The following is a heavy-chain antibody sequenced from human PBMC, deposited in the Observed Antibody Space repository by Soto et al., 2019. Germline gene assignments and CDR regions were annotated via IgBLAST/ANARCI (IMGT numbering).Heavy chain of an antibody. CDR2: ISYDGSNK. CDR3: AKDQKWEPLRLFDF. J-gene: IGHJ4*02. D-gene: IGHD1-26*01. Sequence: LRLSCAASGFTFRSYGMHWVRQAPGKGLEWVAFISYDGSNKFYADSVKGRFTISRDNSKNMLYLQMNSLRADDTAVYYCAKDQKWEPLRLFDFWGQGTLVTVSS. V-gene: IGHV3-30*18. CDR1: GFTFRSYG.